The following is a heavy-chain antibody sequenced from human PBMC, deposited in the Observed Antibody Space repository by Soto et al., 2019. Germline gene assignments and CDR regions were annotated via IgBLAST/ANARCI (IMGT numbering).Heavy chain of an antibody. CDR1: GGSVTNSSYY. V-gene: IGHV4-39*01. CDR3: VSQRTTVPTQAYFDY. J-gene: IGHJ4*02. CDR2: VYYRGRS. Sequence: SETLSLTCTVSGGSVTNSSYYWGWIRQSPGKGLEWIGSVYYRGRSYSKSSVKSRVTISVDTSKNRFSLSLNSVTASDTAVYFCVSQRTTVPTQAYFDYWGPGALVTVYS. D-gene: IGHD4-17*01.